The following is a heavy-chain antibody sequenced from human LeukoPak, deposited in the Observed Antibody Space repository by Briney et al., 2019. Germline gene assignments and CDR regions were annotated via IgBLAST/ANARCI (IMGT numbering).Heavy chain of an antibody. D-gene: IGHD2/OR15-2a*01. J-gene: IGHJ4*02. V-gene: IGHV4-39*01. CDR3: ARLIETYFDY. Sequence: PSETLSLTCTVSGGSISSYYWGWIRQPPGKGLEWIGSIYYSGSTYYNPSLKSRVTISVDTSKNQFSLKLSSVTAADTAVYYCARLIETYFDYWGQGTLVTVSS. CDR2: IYYSGST. CDR1: GGSISSYY.